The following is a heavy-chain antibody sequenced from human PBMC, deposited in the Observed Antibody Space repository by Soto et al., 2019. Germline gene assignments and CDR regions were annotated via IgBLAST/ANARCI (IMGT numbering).Heavy chain of an antibody. Sequence: GESLKISCKGSGYSFTSSWIGWVRQMPGKGLEWMGIICPGDSDTRYSPSFQGQVTISADKSISTAYLQWSSLKASDTAMYYCALIDYYDSSGGVYYYSSMDVWGQGTTVTVSS. J-gene: IGHJ6*02. CDR3: ALIDYYDSSGGVYYYSSMDV. CDR1: GYSFTSSW. CDR2: ICPGDSDT. D-gene: IGHD3-22*01. V-gene: IGHV5-51*01.